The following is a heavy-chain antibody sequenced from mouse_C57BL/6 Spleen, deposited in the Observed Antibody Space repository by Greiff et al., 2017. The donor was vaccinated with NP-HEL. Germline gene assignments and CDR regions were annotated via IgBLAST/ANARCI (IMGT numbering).Heavy chain of an antibody. D-gene: IGHD1-1*01. CDR2: IWTGGGT. V-gene: IGHV2-9-1*01. CDR3: ARMNSKFITTVVVDWYFDV. Sequence: QVQLKESGPGLVAPSQSLSITCTVSGFSLTSYAISWVRQPPGKGLEWLGVIWTGGGTNYNSALKSRLSISKDNSKSQVFLKMNSLQTDDTARYYCARMNSKFITTVVVDWYFDVWGTGTTVTVSS. J-gene: IGHJ1*03. CDR1: GFSLTSYA.